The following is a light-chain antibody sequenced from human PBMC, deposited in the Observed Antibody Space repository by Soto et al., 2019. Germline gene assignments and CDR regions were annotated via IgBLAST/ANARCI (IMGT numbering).Light chain of an antibody. J-gene: IGKJ1*01. CDR3: QQYYTTPWT. CDR1: QSVLYSSNNKNY. Sequence: DLLLTHSPYSLAVSLGERATINCKSSQSVLYSSNNKNYLAWYQQKPGQPPKALIYWASTRESGVPDRFSGSGSGTDFTLTISSLQAEDVAVYYCQQYYTTPWTFGQGTKVDIK. CDR2: WAS. V-gene: IGKV4-1*01.